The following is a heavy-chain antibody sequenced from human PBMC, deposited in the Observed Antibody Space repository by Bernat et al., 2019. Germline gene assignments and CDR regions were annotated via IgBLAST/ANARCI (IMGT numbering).Heavy chain of an antibody. Sequence: QVQLQESGPGLVKPSQTLSLTCTVSVGSISSGGYYWSWIRQHPGKGLEWIGYIYYSGSTYYNPSLKSRVTISVDTSKNQFSLKLSSVTAADTAVYYCARGDGGSGSYYNTRVYVAPDYWGQGTLVTVSS. J-gene: IGHJ4*02. CDR2: IYYSGST. CDR1: VGSISSGGYY. D-gene: IGHD3-10*01. V-gene: IGHV4-31*03. CDR3: ARGDGGSGSYYNTRVYVAPDY.